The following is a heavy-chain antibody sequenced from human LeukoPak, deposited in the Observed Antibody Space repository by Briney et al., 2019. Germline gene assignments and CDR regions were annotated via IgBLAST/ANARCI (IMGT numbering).Heavy chain of an antibody. D-gene: IGHD1-26*01. V-gene: IGHV1-46*01. CDR3: ARGLGVGYAKKNYFDY. J-gene: IGHJ4*02. CDR1: GYTFTSYY. CDR2: INPSGGST. Sequence: ASVKVSCKASGYTFTSYYMHWVRQAPGQGLEWMGIINPSGGSTSYAQKFQGRVTMTRDTSTSTVYMELSSLRSEDTAVYYCARGLGVGYAKKNYFDYWGQGTLVTVSS.